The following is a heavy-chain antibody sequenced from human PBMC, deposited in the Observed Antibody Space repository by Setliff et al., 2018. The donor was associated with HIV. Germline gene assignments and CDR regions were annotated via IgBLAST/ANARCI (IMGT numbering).Heavy chain of an antibody. CDR1: GDPIFIGGYY. CDR3: AKEGNSVDNWLDP. Sequence: SETLSLTCTVSGDPIFIGGYYWSWIRQHPGGGLEWIGYIYHTGKTYYTPSLQSRIIMSLDMSQNQFPLKLSSVTAADTAVYYCAKEGNSVDNWLDPWGPGTLVTVSS. D-gene: IGHD1-26*01. CDR2: IYHTGKT. V-gene: IGHV4-31*03. J-gene: IGHJ5*02.